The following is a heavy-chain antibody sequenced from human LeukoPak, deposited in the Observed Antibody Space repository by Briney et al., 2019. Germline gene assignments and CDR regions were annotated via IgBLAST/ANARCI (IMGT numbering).Heavy chain of an antibody. J-gene: IGHJ5*02. CDR3: ANRGAGNSGYYENWFDP. Sequence: ASVKVSCKASGGTFRTYALNWVRQAPGQGLEWMGQIIPVLGIPNYAQKFQGRVTITADDSTSTAYMEVTSLRFEDTAVYYCANRGAGNSGYYENWFDPWGQGTLVTVSS. V-gene: IGHV1-69*13. CDR2: IIPVLGIP. D-gene: IGHD3-22*01. CDR1: GGTFRTYA.